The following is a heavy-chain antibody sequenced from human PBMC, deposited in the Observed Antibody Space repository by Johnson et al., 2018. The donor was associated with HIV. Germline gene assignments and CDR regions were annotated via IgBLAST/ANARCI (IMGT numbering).Heavy chain of an antibody. D-gene: IGHD6-13*01. CDR1: GFSFDEYD. CDR3: AKVAVATAAGGVALDI. CDR2: INWNGATP. J-gene: IGHJ3*02. V-gene: IGHV3-20*04. Sequence: VQLVESGGGVARPGGSLRLSCEASGFSFDEYDMSWVRQAPGKGLEWVSGINWNGATPGSADSVKGRFTISRDNAKNFLYLQMNSLRAEDTAVYYCAKVAVATAAGGVALDIWGPGTMVIGSS.